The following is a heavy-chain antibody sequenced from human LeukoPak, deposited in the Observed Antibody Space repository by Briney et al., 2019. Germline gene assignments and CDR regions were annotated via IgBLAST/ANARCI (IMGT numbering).Heavy chain of an antibody. D-gene: IGHD3-22*01. CDR1: GGSISSYY. Sequence: SETLSLTCTVSGGSISSYYWSWIRQPPGKGLEWIGYIYYSGSTNYNPSLKSRVTISVDTFKNQFSLKLSSVTAADTAVYYCAMAYYYDSSGIIDYWGQGTLVTVSS. CDR3: AMAYYYDSSGIIDY. J-gene: IGHJ4*02. CDR2: IYYSGST. V-gene: IGHV4-59*01.